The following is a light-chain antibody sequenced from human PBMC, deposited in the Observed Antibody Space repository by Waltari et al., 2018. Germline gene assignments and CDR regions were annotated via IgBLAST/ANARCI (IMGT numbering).Light chain of an antibody. CDR2: WAS. J-gene: IGKJ1*01. Sequence: DIVMTQSPDSLAVSLGERATIDCKASQSVLYNSNNKNYLAWYQQKPGQPPKLLIYWASTRQSGVPERFSGGGSGTDFTLTISSLQAEDVAVYYCQQYYSSPRTFGQGTKVEIK. V-gene: IGKV4-1*01. CDR1: QSVLYNSNNKNY. CDR3: QQYYSSPRT.